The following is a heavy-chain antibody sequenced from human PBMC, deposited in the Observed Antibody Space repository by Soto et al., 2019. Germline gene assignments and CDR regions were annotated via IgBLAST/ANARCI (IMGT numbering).Heavy chain of an antibody. V-gene: IGHV4-59*12. Sequence: SETLSLTCTVSGGSITSYSWSWIRQPPGKGLEWIAYTFYSGSTNYNPSLKSRVTISVDTSKNQFSLKLSSVTAADTAVYYCARVTGGDDYYFDYWGQGTLVTVSS. CDR1: GGSITSYS. D-gene: IGHD4-17*01. J-gene: IGHJ4*02. CDR2: TFYSGST. CDR3: ARVTGGDDYYFDY.